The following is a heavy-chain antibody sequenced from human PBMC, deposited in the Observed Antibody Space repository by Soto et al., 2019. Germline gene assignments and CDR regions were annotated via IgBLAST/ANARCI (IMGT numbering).Heavy chain of an antibody. J-gene: IGHJ5*02. Sequence: SETLSLTCNVSGGSISSGEFYWTWIRQPPGKGLEWIGYIYDSESSYYNPSLKSRTTLSMDTSKSQFSLRLISVTAADTAVYFCAREIVTAGGNNYFDPWGPGTMVTLSS. D-gene: IGHD2-21*02. CDR3: AREIVTAGGNNYFDP. CDR2: IYDSESS. CDR1: GGSISSGEFY. V-gene: IGHV4-30-4*01.